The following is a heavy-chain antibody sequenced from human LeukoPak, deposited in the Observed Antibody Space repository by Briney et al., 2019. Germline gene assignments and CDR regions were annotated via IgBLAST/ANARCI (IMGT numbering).Heavy chain of an antibody. CDR3: ARGHLYYYYMDV. CDR2: IYYSGST. V-gene: IGHV4-59*01. Sequence: SETLSLTCTVSGGSISSYYWSWIRQPPGKGLEWIGYIYYSGSTNYNPSLKSRVTISVDTSKNQFSLKLSSVTAADTAVYYCARGHLYYYYMDVWGKGTTVTIPS. J-gene: IGHJ6*03. CDR1: GGSISSYY.